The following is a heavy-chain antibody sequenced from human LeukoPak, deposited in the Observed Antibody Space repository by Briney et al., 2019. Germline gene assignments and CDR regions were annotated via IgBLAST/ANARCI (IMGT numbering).Heavy chain of an antibody. Sequence: SETLSLTCTVSGGSINSSSYYWGWIRQPPGKGLEWIASIYYSGSTYYNPSLKSRVTICVDTSKNQSSLKLSSVTAADTAVYYCARQGGSYGRYNWFDPWGQGTLVSVSS. CDR2: IYYSGST. V-gene: IGHV4-39*01. D-gene: IGHD5-18*01. CDR1: GGSINSSSYY. J-gene: IGHJ5*02. CDR3: ARQGGSYGRYNWFDP.